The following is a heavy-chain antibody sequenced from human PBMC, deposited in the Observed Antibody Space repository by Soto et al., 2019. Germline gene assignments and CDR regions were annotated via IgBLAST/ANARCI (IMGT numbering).Heavy chain of an antibody. V-gene: IGHV1-69*01. CDR1: GFTFSSYA. CDR3: ARDYGDYVGYFDY. J-gene: IGHJ4*02. Sequence: QVQLVESGGGVVQPGRSLRLSCAASGFTFSSYAISWVRQAPGQGLEWMGGIIPIFGTANYAQKFQGRVTITADESTSTAYMELSSLRSEDTAVYYCARDYGDYVGYFDYWGQGTLVTVSS. D-gene: IGHD4-17*01. CDR2: IIPIFGTA.